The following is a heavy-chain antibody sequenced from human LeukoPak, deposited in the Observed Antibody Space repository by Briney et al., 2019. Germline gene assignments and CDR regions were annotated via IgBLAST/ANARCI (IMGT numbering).Heavy chain of an antibody. CDR1: GFTFSSYS. D-gene: IGHD3-22*01. V-gene: IGHV3-21*01. Sequence: GGSLRLSCAASGFTFSSYSMTWVHQAPGKGLEWVSSISSSSSYIYYADSVKGRFTISRDNAKNSLYLQMNSLRAEDTAVYYCARVGSGYYYYFDYWGQGTLVTVSS. CDR3: ARVGSGYYYYFDY. CDR2: ISSSSSYI. J-gene: IGHJ4*02.